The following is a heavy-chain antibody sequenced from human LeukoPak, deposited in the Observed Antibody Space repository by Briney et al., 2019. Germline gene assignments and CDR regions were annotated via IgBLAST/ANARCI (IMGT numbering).Heavy chain of an antibody. Sequence: ASVKVSCKVSEYTLTELSMHWVRQAPAKGLEWLGGFNPEDGEIIYAQKSQGRVTMSDDTSTDTAYMELGSLRSDDTAVYYCAADRGDYSGSYWTAFDIWGQGTMVTVSS. CDR2: FNPEDGEI. CDR1: EYTLTELS. D-gene: IGHD1-26*01. CDR3: AADRGDYSGSYWTAFDI. J-gene: IGHJ3*02. V-gene: IGHV1-24*01.